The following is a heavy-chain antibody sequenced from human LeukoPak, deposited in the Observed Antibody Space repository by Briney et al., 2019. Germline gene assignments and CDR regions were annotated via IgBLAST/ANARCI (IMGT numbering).Heavy chain of an antibody. Sequence: GGSLRLSCAASGFTFSSYSMHWVRQAPGKGLEWLAVISYDGSNKFYADSVKGRFTISRDNSKNTLYLHMNSLRAEDTAVYYCAKTGTTMSRNWYFDLWGRGTLVTVSS. J-gene: IGHJ2*01. CDR3: AKTGTTMSRNWYFDL. V-gene: IGHV3-30*04. D-gene: IGHD1-7*01. CDR2: ISYDGSNK. CDR1: GFTFSSYS.